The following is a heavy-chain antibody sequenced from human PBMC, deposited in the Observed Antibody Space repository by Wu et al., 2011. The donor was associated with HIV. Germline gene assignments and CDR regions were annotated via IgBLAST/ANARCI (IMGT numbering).Heavy chain of an antibody. V-gene: IGHV1-46*01. CDR2: IHPVTGST. J-gene: IGHJ1*01. Sequence: QVQLVQSGTEVKKPGASVKVSCKTSGYRFTSYCLHWVRQAPGQGLEWMGIIHPVTGSTTNAQKFQSRLTITADKSTTTAYMELSSLRSEDTAVYYCATDPTILGEGWGQGTRVTVSS. CDR1: GYRFTSYC. D-gene: IGHD5-24*01. CDR3: ATDPTILGEG.